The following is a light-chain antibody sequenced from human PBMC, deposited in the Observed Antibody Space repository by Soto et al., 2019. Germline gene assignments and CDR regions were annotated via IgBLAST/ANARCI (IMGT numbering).Light chain of an antibody. CDR2: EGN. CDR1: SRDVGSYNL. CDR3: YSYAGENLYV. J-gene: IGLJ1*01. V-gene: IGLV2-23*01. Sequence: QSSLTQPASVSASPGQSITIPCTGTSRDVGSYNLVSWFQQHPGKVPKLMIYEGNKRPSGLSDLFSGSKSGTTASLTISGLQAEDEAHYYCYSYAGENLYVFGTGTKV.